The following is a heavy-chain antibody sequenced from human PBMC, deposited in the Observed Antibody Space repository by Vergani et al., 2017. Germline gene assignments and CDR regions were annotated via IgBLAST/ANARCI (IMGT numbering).Heavy chain of an antibody. D-gene: IGHD2-15*01. CDR2: INHSGST. CDR1: GGSFSGYY. Sequence: QVQLQESGPGLVKPSETLSLTCAVYGGSFSGYYWSWIRQPPGKGLEWIGEINHSGSTNYNPSLKSRVTISVDTSKNQFSLKLSSVTAADTAVYYCARGDCSGGSCYSDQDYWGQGTLVTVSS. V-gene: IGHV4-34*01. CDR3: ARGDCSGGSCYSDQDY. J-gene: IGHJ4*02.